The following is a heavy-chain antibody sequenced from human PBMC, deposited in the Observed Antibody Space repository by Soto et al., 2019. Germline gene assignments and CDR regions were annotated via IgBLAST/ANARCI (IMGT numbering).Heavy chain of an antibody. J-gene: IGHJ6*02. CDR3: ARPYSFQVSYRPTLLYGMDV. CDR2: ISYDGSNK. Sequence: GGSLRLSCAASGFTFSSYAMHWVRQAPGKGLEWVAVISYDGSNKYYADSVKGRFTISRDNSKNTLYLQMNSLRAEDTAVYYCARPYSFQVSYRPTLLYGMDVWGQGTTVTVSS. D-gene: IGHD4-4*01. V-gene: IGHV3-30-3*01. CDR1: GFTFSSYA.